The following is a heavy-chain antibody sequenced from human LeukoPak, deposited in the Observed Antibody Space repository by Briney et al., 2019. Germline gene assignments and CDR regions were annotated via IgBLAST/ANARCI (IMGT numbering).Heavy chain of an antibody. CDR3: AREKIFGVVNAIDY. J-gene: IGHJ4*02. V-gene: IGHV3-48*02. CDR1: GFIFSSYS. D-gene: IGHD3-3*01. CDR2: ISSSGSTI. Sequence: SGGSLRLSCAASGFIFSSYSMNWVRQAPGKGLEWVSYISSSGSTIYYADSVKGRFTISRDNAKNSLYLQMNSLGDEDTAVYYCAREKIFGVVNAIDYWGQGTLVTVSS.